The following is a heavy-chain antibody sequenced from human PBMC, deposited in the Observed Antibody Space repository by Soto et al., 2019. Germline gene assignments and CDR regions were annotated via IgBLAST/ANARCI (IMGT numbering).Heavy chain of an antibody. D-gene: IGHD3-16*01. V-gene: IGHV3-30-3*01. CDR2: IAYDGINK. CDR1: GFSFSRHA. Sequence: QVQLVESGGGVVQPGRSLRLSCAASGFSFSRHAMHWVRQAPGKGLEWVAVIAYDGINKYYADSVKGRFTISSDNSKDTLYTQMDSLRNEDTAFYYCAKAFITLGGSQSSYFDYWGQGAPVTVTS. CDR3: AKAFITLGGSQSSYFDY. J-gene: IGHJ4*02.